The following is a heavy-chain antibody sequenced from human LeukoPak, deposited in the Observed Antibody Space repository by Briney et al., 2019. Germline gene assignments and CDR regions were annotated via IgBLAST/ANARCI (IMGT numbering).Heavy chain of an antibody. J-gene: IGHJ4*02. CDR3: ARARCSLNSCSSDF. V-gene: IGHV3-48*04. Sequence: GGSLRLSCAASGFTFRSHNMNWVRQAPGKGLEWVAYISSTSGTIYYADSVKGRSTISRDNAKSSLFLQMHSLRAEDTAVYYCARARCSLNSCSSDFWGQGTLVAVSS. D-gene: IGHD2-15*01. CDR1: GFTFRSHN. CDR2: ISSTSGTI.